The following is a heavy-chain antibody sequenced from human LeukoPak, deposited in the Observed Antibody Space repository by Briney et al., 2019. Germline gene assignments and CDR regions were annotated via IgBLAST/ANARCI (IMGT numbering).Heavy chain of an antibody. CDR3: ARGKYSGYDPLNY. J-gene: IGHJ4*02. CDR2: IWYDGSNK. Sequence: GGSLRLSCAASGFTFSSYGMPWVRQAPGKGLEWVAVIWYDGSNKYYADSVKGRFTISRDNSKNTLYLQMNSLRAEDTAVYYCARGKYSGYDPLNYWGQGTLVTVSS. CDR1: GFTFSSYG. V-gene: IGHV3-33*01. D-gene: IGHD5-12*01.